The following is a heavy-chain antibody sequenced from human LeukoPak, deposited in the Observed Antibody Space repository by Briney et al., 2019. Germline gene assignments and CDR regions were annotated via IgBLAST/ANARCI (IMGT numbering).Heavy chain of an antibody. CDR1: GGSFSGYY. V-gene: IGHV4-34*01. J-gene: IGHJ4*02. CDR2: INHSGST. CDR3: ARERVGMATISDY. D-gene: IGHD5-24*01. Sequence: SETLSLTCAAYGGSFSGYYWSWIRQPPGKGLEWIGEINHSGSTNYNPSLKSRVTISVDTSKNQFSLKLSSVTAADTAVYYCARERVGMATISDYWGQGTLVTVSS.